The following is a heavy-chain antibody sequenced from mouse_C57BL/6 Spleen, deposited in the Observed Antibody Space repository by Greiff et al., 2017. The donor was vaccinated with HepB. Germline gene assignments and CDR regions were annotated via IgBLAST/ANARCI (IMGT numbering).Heavy chain of an antibody. CDR2: IDPETGGT. J-gene: IGHJ1*03. Sequence: VQLQQSGAELVRPGASVTLSCKASGYTFTDYEMHWVKQTPVHGLEWIGAIDPETGGTAYNQKFKGKAILTADKSSSTAYMELRILTSEDSAVYYCTRTYYGYCHWYFDVWGTGTTVTVSS. CDR1: GYTFTDYE. CDR3: TRTYYGYCHWYFDV. V-gene: IGHV1-15*01. D-gene: IGHD2-9*01.